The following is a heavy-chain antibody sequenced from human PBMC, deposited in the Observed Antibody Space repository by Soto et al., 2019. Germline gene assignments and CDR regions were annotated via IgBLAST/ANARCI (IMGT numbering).Heavy chain of an antibody. V-gene: IGHV1-46*02. J-gene: IGHJ5*02. CDR1: GYTFNNYF. Sequence: ASVKVSWKAPGYTFNNYFLHWVRQAPGQGLEWMGIINPGGGSTTYAQKFQGRVTMTRDTSTSTVYMELSSLRYEDTAVYFCASRYCSDGTRTGLDPWGQGTLVTVSS. CDR3: ASRYCSDGTRTGLDP. D-gene: IGHD2-15*01. CDR2: INPGGGST.